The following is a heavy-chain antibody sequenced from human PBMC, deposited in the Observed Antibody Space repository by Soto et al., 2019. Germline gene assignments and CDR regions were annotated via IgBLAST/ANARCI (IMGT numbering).Heavy chain of an antibody. CDR2: ISYDGSDK. D-gene: IGHD5-18*01. J-gene: IGHJ6*02. CDR3: ARDTGPNGYNYYYFGMDV. CDR1: GFTFSNYA. Sequence: QVHLVESGGGVVQPGRSLRLSCAASGFTFSNYAMHWVRQAPGKGLEWVAVISYDGSDKYNANSVKGRFTISRDNSKNPLYLQMNSLRAEDTAVYYCARDTGPNGYNYYYFGMDVWGQGPTVTVSS. V-gene: IGHV3-30-3*01.